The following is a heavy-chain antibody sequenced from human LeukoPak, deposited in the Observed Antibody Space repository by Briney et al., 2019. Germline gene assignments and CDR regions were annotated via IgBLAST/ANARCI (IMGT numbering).Heavy chain of an antibody. Sequence: GGSLRLSCAASGFTFSNYAMSWVRQAPGKGLEWVSAISGSGGSTYYADSVKGRFTISRDSSKNTLYLQMNSLRAEDTAVYYCAKSYCGGDCYSVVYYYYGMDVWGQGTTVTVSS. CDR3: AKSYCGGDCYSVVYYYYGMDV. J-gene: IGHJ6*02. D-gene: IGHD2-21*02. CDR2: ISGSGGST. CDR1: GFTFSNYA. V-gene: IGHV3-23*01.